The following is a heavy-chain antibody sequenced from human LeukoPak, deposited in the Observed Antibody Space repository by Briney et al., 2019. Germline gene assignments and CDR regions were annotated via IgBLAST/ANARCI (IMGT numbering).Heavy chain of an antibody. CDR1: GFTFSSRDW. V-gene: IGHV3-48*03. J-gene: IGHJ4*02. CDR2: IGRSGTTI. CDR3: ARSGKIYFDWLLDY. D-gene: IGHD3-9*01. Sequence: GGSLRLSCVASGFTFSSRDWMTWVRQAPGKGLEWVSYIGRSGTTIHYADSVKGRFTISWDNAKKSLYLQMNSLRAEDTAVYYCARSGKIYFDWLLDYWGQGTLVTVSS.